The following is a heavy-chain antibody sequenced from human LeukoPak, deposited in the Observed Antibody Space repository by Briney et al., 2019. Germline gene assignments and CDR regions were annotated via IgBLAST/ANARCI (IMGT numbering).Heavy chain of an antibody. V-gene: IGHV1-2*02. D-gene: IGHD3-9*01. J-gene: IGHJ4*02. Sequence: ASVKVSCKASGYTFTAYYMHWVRQAPGQGLEWMGWINPNTGGANYAQNFQGRVTSTRDTSIVTLYMELSSLRSDDTAVYYCASRGVTLTGKTIDYWGQGTLVTVSS. CDR1: GYTFTAYY. CDR3: ASRGVTLTGKTIDY. CDR2: INPNTGGA.